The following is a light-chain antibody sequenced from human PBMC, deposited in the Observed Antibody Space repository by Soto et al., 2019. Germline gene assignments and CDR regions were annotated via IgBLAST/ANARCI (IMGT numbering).Light chain of an antibody. CDR3: HQYGSSPFT. CDR2: GAS. Sequence: EIVLTQSPGTLSLSPGERATLSCRASQSVSSSYLAWYQQTPGQAPRLLIYGASSRATGIPDRFSGSGSGTDFTLTISRLESEDFAVYYCHQYGSSPFTFGPGTKVDIK. J-gene: IGKJ3*01. CDR1: QSVSSSY. V-gene: IGKV3-20*01.